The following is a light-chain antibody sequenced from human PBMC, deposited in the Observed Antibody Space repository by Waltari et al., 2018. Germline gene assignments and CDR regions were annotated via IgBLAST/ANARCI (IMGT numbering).Light chain of an antibody. CDR1: SSNIGSNT. J-gene: IGLJ3*02. V-gene: IGLV1-44*01. CDR2: SNN. CDR3: AAWDDSLNGWV. Sequence: QSALTQPPSASGTPGQRVTISCSGSSSNIGSNTVNWYQQLPGTAPKVLIYSNNQRPSGVPARFSGSESGTSASLAISGLQSEDEADYYCAAWDDSLNGWVFGGGTKLTVL.